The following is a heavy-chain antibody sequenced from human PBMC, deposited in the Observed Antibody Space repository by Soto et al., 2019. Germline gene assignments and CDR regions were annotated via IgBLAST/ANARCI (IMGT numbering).Heavy chain of an antibody. V-gene: IGHV3-33*01. J-gene: IGHJ6*02. CDR2: IWYDGSNK. D-gene: IGHD3-16*01. CDR1: GFTFSSYG. Sequence: PGGSLRLSCAASGFTFSSYGMHWVRQAPGKGLEWVAVIWYDGSNKYYADSVKGRFTISRDNSKNTLYLQMNSLRAEDTAVYYCAREGGGLRGMDVWGQGTTVTVSS. CDR3: AREGGGLRGMDV.